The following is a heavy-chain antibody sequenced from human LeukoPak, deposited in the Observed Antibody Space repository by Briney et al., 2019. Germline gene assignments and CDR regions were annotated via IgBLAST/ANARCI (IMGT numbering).Heavy chain of an antibody. Sequence: GASVKVSXKASGYTLTSNYIHWVRQAPGQGLEWMGIINPSGGSTTYAQKFQGGVTMTRDTSTSTVYMELTSLRSEDTAVYYCAKGRSDFFAYYYYLGVWGKGTTVTVSS. CDR3: AKGRSDFFAYYYYLGV. V-gene: IGHV1-46*03. CDR1: GYTLTSNY. J-gene: IGHJ6*03. D-gene: IGHD2-21*02. CDR2: INPSGGST.